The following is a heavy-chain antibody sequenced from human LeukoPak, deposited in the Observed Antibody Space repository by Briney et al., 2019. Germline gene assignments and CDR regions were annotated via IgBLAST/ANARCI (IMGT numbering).Heavy chain of an antibody. J-gene: IGHJ6*02. V-gene: IGHV3-23*01. CDR1: GFTFSSYA. Sequence: GGSLRLSCAASGFTFSSYAMGWVRQAPGKGLEWVSSISGSGGSTYYADSVKGRFTISRDNSKNTLYLQMNSLRAEDTAVYYCAKDATLGKVSTVMDVWGQGTTVTVSS. D-gene: IGHD1-26*01. CDR3: AKDATLGKVSTVMDV. CDR2: ISGSGGST.